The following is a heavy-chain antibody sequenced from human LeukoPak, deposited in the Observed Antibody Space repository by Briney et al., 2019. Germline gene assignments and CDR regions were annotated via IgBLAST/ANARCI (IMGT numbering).Heavy chain of an antibody. CDR1: GGSIRSSYYY. J-gene: IGHJ5*02. CDR3: AGTETSGSYSRFDP. D-gene: IGHD1-26*01. CDR2: IYDSGST. V-gene: IGHV4-39*01. Sequence: ASETLSLTCTVSGGSIRSSYYYWGWIRQPPGKGLEWIGSIYDSGSTYYNPSLKSRVTISVDTSKNQFSLKLNSVTAADTAVYYCAGTETSGSYSRFDPWGQGTLVTVSS.